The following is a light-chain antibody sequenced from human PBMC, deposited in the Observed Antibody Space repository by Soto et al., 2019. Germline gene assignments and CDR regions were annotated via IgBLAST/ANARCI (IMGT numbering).Light chain of an antibody. J-gene: IGLJ1*01. CDR1: SGYVGTYSL. CDR3: CLYVGATTYV. Sequence: QSALAQPASVSGSPGQSITISCTGASGYVGTYSLVSWYQQHPGKAPKFVIYEGHKRPSGVPDRFSGSTSVNTASLTISGLQTDDEADYYCCLYVGATTYVFGTGTKLTVL. V-gene: IGLV2-23*01. CDR2: EGH.